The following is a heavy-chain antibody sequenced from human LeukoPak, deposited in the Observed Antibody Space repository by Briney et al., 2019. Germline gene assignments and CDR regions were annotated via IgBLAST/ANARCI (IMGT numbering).Heavy chain of an antibody. CDR3: AASSGVTLGRF. CDR2: IYYTGIT. J-gene: IGHJ4*02. V-gene: IGHV4-31*03. Sequence: SETLSLTYTVSGGSISSGAFYNNWIRQRPGKGLEWIGYIYYTGITSYNPSLKSRATMSVDTSMNQVSLKLSSLTAADTAVYYCAASSGVTLGRFWGQGTLVTVSS. CDR1: GGSISSGAFY. D-gene: IGHD3-16*01.